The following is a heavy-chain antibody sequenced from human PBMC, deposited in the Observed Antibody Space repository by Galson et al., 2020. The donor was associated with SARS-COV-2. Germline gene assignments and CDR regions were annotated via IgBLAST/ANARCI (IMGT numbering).Heavy chain of an antibody. CDR3: ARHYVIEDAFDM. Sequence: SETLSLTCTVSGGAIRSSNYYWGWIRQPPGRRLEWIGSIYYGGGTHYSPSLKSWVTISVDRTKNQFSLKLNSVTAADTAVYYCARHYVIEDAFDMWGRGTMVTVSS. J-gene: IGHJ3*02. CDR1: GGAIRSSNYY. V-gene: IGHV4-39*01. CDR2: IYYGGGT. D-gene: IGHD3-10*02.